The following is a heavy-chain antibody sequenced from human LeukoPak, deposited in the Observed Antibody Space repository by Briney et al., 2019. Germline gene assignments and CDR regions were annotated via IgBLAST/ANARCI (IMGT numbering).Heavy chain of an antibody. Sequence: GVSLRLSCAASGFTFSSYWMHWVRQVPRKGLVWVARINPCGSSITYADSVKGRFTISRDNAKNTLYLQMDSLRAEDTGVYYCARSNQADDYWGQGTLVTVSS. D-gene: IGHD1-14*01. J-gene: IGHJ4*02. V-gene: IGHV3-74*01. CDR1: GFTFSSYW. CDR2: INPCGSSI. CDR3: ARSNQADDY.